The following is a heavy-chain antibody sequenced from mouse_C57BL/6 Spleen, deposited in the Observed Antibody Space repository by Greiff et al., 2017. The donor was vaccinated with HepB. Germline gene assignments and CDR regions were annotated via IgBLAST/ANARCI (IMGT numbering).Heavy chain of an antibody. D-gene: IGHD3-2*02. CDR1: GYTFTSYW. V-gene: IGHV1-69*01. CDR2: IDPSDSYT. CDR3: ARSRQLRLPHFDY. Sequence: QVQLQQPGAELVMPGASVKLSCKASGYTFTSYWMHWVKQRPGQGLEWIGEIDPSDSYTNYNQKFKGKSTFTVDKSSSTAYMQLSSLTSEDSAVYYCARSRQLRLPHFDYWGQGTTLTVSS. J-gene: IGHJ2*01.